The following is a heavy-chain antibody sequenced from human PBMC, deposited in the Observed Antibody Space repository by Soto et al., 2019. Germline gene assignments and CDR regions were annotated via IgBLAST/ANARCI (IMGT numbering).Heavy chain of an antibody. D-gene: IGHD2-15*01. CDR3: AREMVVVVAATHDAFDI. J-gene: IGHJ3*02. CDR2: IIPIFGTA. Sequence: SVKVSCKASGGTFSSYAISWVRQVPGQGLEWMGGIIPIFGTANYAQKFQGRVTITADESTSTAYMELSSLRSEDTAVYYCAREMVVVVAATHDAFDIWGQGTMVTVSS. CDR1: GGTFSSYA. V-gene: IGHV1-69*13.